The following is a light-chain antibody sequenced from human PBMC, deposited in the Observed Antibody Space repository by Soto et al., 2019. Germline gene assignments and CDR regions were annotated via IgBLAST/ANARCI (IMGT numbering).Light chain of an antibody. Sequence: EIVLTQSPGTLSLSPGERATLSCRASQYVTSNYLAWYQQKPGQAPRLLIYTTPSRATGVPERFSGSGSGTDFTLTISRLEPEVCGVDYCQQYGGSPWTFGQGTKVEIK. J-gene: IGKJ1*01. CDR1: QYVTSNY. CDR2: TTP. V-gene: IGKV3-20*01. CDR3: QQYGGSPWT.